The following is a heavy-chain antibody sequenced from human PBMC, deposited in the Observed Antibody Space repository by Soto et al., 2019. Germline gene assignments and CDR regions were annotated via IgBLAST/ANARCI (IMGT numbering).Heavy chain of an antibody. CDR3: ASHRVATMLLNWFDP. D-gene: IGHD5-12*01. CDR2: IYYSGST. Sequence: QLQLQESGPGLVKPSETLSLTCTVSGGSISSSSYYWGWIRQPPGKGLEWIGSIYYSGSTYYNPSLKSRVTISVDTSKNQFSLKLSSVTAADTAVYYCASHRVATMLLNWFDPWGQGTLVTVSS. CDR1: GGSISSSSYY. J-gene: IGHJ5*02. V-gene: IGHV4-39*01.